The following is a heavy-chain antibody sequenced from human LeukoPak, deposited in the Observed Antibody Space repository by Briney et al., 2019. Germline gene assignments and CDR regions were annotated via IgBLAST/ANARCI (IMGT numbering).Heavy chain of an antibody. Sequence: GGSLRLSCAASGFTFSSFSMNWVRQAPGKGLEWVSYIRSSGTSTDYTGSVKGRFTISRDNAKNSLYLQMNSLRAEDTAVYYCARMNYVSSGWGAPFDYWGQGTLVTVSS. CDR1: GFTFSSFS. J-gene: IGHJ4*02. V-gene: IGHV3-48*04. D-gene: IGHD1-7*01. CDR2: IRSSGTST. CDR3: ARMNYVSSGWGAPFDY.